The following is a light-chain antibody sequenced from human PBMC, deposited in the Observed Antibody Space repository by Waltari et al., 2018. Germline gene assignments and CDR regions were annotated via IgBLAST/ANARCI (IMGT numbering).Light chain of an antibody. CDR2: VNSDGSH. Sequence: QLVLTQSPSASASLGASVKLTCTLSSGHRSDAIAWHQQQPGKGPRYLMKVNSDGSHSKGDGIPDRFSGSSSGAGRYLTISSLQSEDEADYYCQTGGHGIWVFGGGTKLTVL. CDR3: QTGGHGIWV. J-gene: IGLJ3*02. V-gene: IGLV4-69*01. CDR1: SGHRSDA.